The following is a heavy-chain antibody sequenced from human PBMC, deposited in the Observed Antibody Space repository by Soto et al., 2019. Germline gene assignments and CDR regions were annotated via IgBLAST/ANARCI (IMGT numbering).Heavy chain of an antibody. Sequence: EVQLVESGGGLVQPGGSLRLSCAASGFTVSSDYMTWVRQAPGKGLEWLPTVYSGGTTYYADSVKGRFIISSDNSKNTLFLQMNNLRVEDTAIYYCARDPGYRNGMDVWGQGTTVTVSS. CDR3: ARDPGYRNGMDV. V-gene: IGHV3-66*01. CDR1: GFTVSSDY. D-gene: IGHD5-18*01. CDR2: VYSGGTT. J-gene: IGHJ6*02.